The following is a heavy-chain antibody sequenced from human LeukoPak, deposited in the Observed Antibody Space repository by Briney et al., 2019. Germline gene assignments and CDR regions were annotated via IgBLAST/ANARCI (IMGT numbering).Heavy chain of an antibody. CDR3: ARGYYHDSSGLDY. CDR1: GGSISSDY. CDR2: IYTRGGT. V-gene: IGHV4-4*07. Sequence: SETLSLTCTVSGGSISSDYWSWIRQPAGKGLEWIGRIYTRGGTNYNPSLKSRVTISVDTSKNQFSLKLSSVTAADTAVYYCARGYYHDSSGLDYWGQGTLVTVSS. D-gene: IGHD3-22*01. J-gene: IGHJ4*02.